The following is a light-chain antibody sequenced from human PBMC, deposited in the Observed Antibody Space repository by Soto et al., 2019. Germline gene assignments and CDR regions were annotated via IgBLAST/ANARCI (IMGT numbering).Light chain of an antibody. V-gene: IGLV2-23*02. CDR3: CSYASTSTWV. CDR2: EVS. CDR1: SSDVGSYNL. Sequence: QSALTQPASVSGSPGQSITISCTGTSSDVGSYNLVSWYQQHPGKAPKLIIYEVSKRPSRVSNLFSGSKSGNTASLTISGLQAEDEADYYCCSYASTSTWVFGGGTKLTVL. J-gene: IGLJ3*02.